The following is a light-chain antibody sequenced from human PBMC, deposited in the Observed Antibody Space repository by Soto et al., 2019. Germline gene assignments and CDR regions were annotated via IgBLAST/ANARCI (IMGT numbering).Light chain of an antibody. Sequence: SYELTQPPSVSVAPGQTARITCGGNNIATKDVHWYQQRPGQAPVLVVYDDSERPSGTPERISGSNTGNTATLTISRVEAGDEADYFCQVWDSSSDHWVFGGGTKVTVL. CDR1: NIATKD. J-gene: IGLJ3*02. V-gene: IGLV3-21*02. CDR2: DDS. CDR3: QVWDSSSDHWV.